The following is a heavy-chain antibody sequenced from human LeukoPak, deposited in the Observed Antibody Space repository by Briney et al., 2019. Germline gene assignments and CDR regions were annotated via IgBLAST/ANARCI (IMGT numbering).Heavy chain of an antibody. CDR2: IYYSGST. CDR1: GDSISSSRSY. Sequence: SETLSLTCTVSGDSISSSRSYWGWIRQPPGKGLEWIGSIYYSGSTYYNPSLKSRVTISVDTSKNQFSLKLSSVTAADTAVYYCARDYYDSSGYFVNYWGQGTLVTVSS. CDR3: ARDYYDSSGYFVNY. V-gene: IGHV4-39*02. J-gene: IGHJ4*02. D-gene: IGHD3-22*01.